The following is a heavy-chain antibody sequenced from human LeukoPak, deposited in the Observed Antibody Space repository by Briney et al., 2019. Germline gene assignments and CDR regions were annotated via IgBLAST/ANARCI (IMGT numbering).Heavy chain of an antibody. CDR3: ARHAITMIVVELNGMDV. CDR2: INHSGST. J-gene: IGHJ6*02. CDR1: GGSFSGYY. V-gene: IGHV4-34*01. Sequence: PSETLSLTCAVYGGSFSGYYWSWIRQPPGKGLEWIGEINHSGSTNYNPSLKSRVTISVDTSKNQFSLRLSSVTAADTAVYYCARHAITMIVVELNGMDVWGQGTTVTVSS. D-gene: IGHD3-22*01.